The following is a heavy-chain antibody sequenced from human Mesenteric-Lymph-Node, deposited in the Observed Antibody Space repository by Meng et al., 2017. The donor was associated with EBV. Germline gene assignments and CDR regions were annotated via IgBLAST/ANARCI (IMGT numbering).Heavy chain of an antibody. CDR2: IYWDDDK. D-gene: IGHD4-23*01. Sequence: QITLKESCPTLVKPTHTLTLPCTFSGFSLTDGVGVGWIRQPPGKALEWLALIYWDDDKRYSPSLKSRLTITKDTSKNQVVLTMINMDPVDTATYYCTHINGGGNSGFLDYWGQGTLVTVSS. V-gene: IGHV2-5*02. J-gene: IGHJ4*02. CDR1: GFSLTDGVG. CDR3: THINGGGNSGFLDY.